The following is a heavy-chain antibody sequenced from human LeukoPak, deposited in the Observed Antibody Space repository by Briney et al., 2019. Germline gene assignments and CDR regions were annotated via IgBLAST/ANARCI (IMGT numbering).Heavy chain of an antibody. Sequence: WGSLRLSCAASGFTFSTYSIDWVRQAPGKGLEWISHISSSSSTIDFADSVKGRFTISRDNARNSVYLQMNSLRAEDTAVYYCARVHTSSYAADLWGQGTLVTVSS. CDR3: ARVHTSSYAADL. CDR2: ISSSSSTI. V-gene: IGHV3-48*04. CDR1: GFTFSTYS. J-gene: IGHJ5*02. D-gene: IGHD3-22*01.